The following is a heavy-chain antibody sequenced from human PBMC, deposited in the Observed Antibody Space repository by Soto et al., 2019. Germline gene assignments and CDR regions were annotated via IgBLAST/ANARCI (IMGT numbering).Heavy chain of an antibody. CDR2: ISYDGSNK. Sequence: GGSLRLSCAASGFTFSSYGMHWVRQAPGKGLEWVAVISYDGSNKYYADSVKGRFTISRDNSKNTLYLQMNSLRAEDTAVYYCAKDLDYDILTAGMDVWGQGTTVTVSS. CDR1: GFTFSSYG. J-gene: IGHJ6*02. D-gene: IGHD3-9*01. CDR3: AKDLDYDILTAGMDV. V-gene: IGHV3-30*18.